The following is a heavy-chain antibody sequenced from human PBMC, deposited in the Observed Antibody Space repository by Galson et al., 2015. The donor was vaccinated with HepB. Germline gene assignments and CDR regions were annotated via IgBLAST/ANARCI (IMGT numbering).Heavy chain of an antibody. D-gene: IGHD6-19*01. CDR3: ARVTYHNGWFSGAGY. Sequence: SLRLSCAASGFTLNNLEINWVRQAPGKGLEWISYISGSGTTRIYADSVRGRFTLSRDNAKDSVYLQLNSLRAEDTAVYYCARVTYHNGWFSGAGYWGQGTLVSVSS. CDR1: GFTLNNLE. CDR2: ISGSGTTR. J-gene: IGHJ4*02. V-gene: IGHV3-48*03.